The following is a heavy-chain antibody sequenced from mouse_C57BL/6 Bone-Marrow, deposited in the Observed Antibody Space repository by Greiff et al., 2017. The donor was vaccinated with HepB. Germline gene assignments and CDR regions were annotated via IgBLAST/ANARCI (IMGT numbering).Heavy chain of an antibody. D-gene: IGHD1-1*01. CDR2: INPSNGGT. CDR3: ERGRITTVVATDAMDY. CDR1: GYTFTSYW. V-gene: IGHV1-53*01. J-gene: IGHJ4*01. Sequence: VQLQQPGTELVKPGASVKLSCKASGYTFTSYWMHWVKQRPGQGLEWIGNINPSNGGTNYNEKFKSKATLTVDKSSSTAYMQLSSLTSEDSAVYYCERGRITTVVATDAMDYWGQGTSVTVSS.